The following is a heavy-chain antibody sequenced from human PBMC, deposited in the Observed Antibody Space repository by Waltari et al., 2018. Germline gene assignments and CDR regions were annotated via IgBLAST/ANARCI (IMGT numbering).Heavy chain of an antibody. CDR2: INHSGST. V-gene: IGHV4-34*01. J-gene: IGHJ4*02. D-gene: IGHD3-10*01. Sequence: QVQLQQWGAGLLKPSETLSLTCAVYGGSFSGYYWSWIRQPPGKGLEWIGEINHSGSTNYNPSLKSRVTISVDTSKNQFSLKLSSVTAADTAVYYCARGRYYYGSGSYYNPTRPFDYWGQGTLVTVSS. CDR3: ARGRYYYGSGSYYNPTRPFDY. CDR1: GGSFSGYY.